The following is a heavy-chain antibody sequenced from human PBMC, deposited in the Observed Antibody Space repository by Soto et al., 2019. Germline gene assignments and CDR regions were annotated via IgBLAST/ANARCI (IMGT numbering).Heavy chain of an antibody. CDR1: GGSISSSSYY. V-gene: IGHV4-39*01. D-gene: IGHD3-3*01. Sequence: PSETLSLTCTVSGGSISSSSYYWGWIRQPPGKGLEWIGSIYYSGSTYYNPSLKSRVTISVDTSKNQFSLKLSSVTAADTAVYYCASFTIFGVAPKDGMDVWGQGTTVTVSS. CDR2: IYYSGST. CDR3: ASFTIFGVAPKDGMDV. J-gene: IGHJ6*02.